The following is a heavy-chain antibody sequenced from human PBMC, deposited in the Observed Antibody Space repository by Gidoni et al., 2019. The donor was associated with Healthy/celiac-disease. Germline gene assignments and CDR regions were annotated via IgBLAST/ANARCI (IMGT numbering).Heavy chain of an antibody. CDR2: ISSSSSYI. J-gene: IGHJ4*02. Sequence: EVQLVESGGGLVKPGGSLRLSCAASGFTFRTYSLNWVRQGPGKGLEWVSSISSSSSYIYYADSVKGRFTISRDNAKNSLYLQMNSLRAEDTAVYYCARVLDTYYYDSSGYYDDYWGQGTLVTVSS. CDR3: ARVLDTYYYDSSGYYDDY. V-gene: IGHV3-21*01. D-gene: IGHD3-22*01. CDR1: GFTFRTYS.